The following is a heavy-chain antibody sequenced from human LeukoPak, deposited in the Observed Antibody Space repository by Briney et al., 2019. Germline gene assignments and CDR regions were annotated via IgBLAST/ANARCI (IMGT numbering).Heavy chain of an antibody. J-gene: IGHJ3*02. CDR3: ATPGGSGSYLPLDI. CDR2: INPNSGDT. D-gene: IGHD3-10*01. V-gene: IGHV1-2*02. Sequence: GASVKVSCEASGYTFTGYYMHWVRQAPGQGLEWMGWINPNSGDTNYAQKFQGRVTMTRDTSINTAYMELIRLGSDDTAVYYCATPGGSGSYLPLDIWGQGTMVTVSS. CDR1: GYTFTGYY.